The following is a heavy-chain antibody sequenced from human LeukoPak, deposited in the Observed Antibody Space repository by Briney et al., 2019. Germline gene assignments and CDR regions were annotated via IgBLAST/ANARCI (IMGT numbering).Heavy chain of an antibody. D-gene: IGHD3-10*01. Sequence: ASVKVSCKASGYTFTSYYMHWVRQAPGQGLEWMGIINPSGGSTSYAQKFQGRVTMTRDTSTSTVYMELSSLRSEDTAVYYCARDISAGITMEGYFDYWGQGTLVTVSS. CDR2: INPSGGST. J-gene: IGHJ4*02. CDR1: GYTFTSYY. V-gene: IGHV1-46*01. CDR3: ARDISAGITMEGYFDY.